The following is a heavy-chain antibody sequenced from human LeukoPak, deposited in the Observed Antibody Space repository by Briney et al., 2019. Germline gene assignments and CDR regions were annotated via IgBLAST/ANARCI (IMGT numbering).Heavy chain of an antibody. CDR3: ARHLSSYDILSGLGY. V-gene: IGHV4-30-4*08. J-gene: IGHJ4*02. CDR2: IYYSGST. CDR1: GGSISSGDYY. Sequence: PSETLTLTCTVSGGSISSGDYYWSWIRQPPGKGLEWIGYIYYSGSTYYNPSLKSRVTISVDTAKNQFSLNLSSVTAADTALYYCARHLSSYDILSGLGYWGQGTLVTVSS. D-gene: IGHD3-9*01.